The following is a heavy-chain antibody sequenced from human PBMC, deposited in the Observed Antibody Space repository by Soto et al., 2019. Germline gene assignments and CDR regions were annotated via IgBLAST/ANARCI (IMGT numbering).Heavy chain of an antibody. V-gene: IGHV3-21*01. CDR2: ISSSSSYI. CDR3: ARDKKDYYYYGMDV. CDR1: GFTFSTYS. J-gene: IGHJ6*02. Sequence: GGSLRLSCVASGFTFSTYSMNWVRQAPGKGLEWVSSISSSSSYIYYTDSVKGRFTISRDNARNSLYLQMNSLRAEDTAVYYCARDKKDYYYYGMDVWGQGTTVTVSS.